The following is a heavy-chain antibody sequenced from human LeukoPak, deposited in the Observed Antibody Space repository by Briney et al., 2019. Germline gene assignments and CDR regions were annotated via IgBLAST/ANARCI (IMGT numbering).Heavy chain of an antibody. CDR2: ISYDGNNT. Sequence: GASLRLSCAASGFTFSSYAMHWVRQAPGKGLEWVAIISYDGNNTYYADSVKGRFTISRDNSKNTLYLQMNSLRVEDTAVYYCARDGGAGWYFDLWGRGTLVTVSS. CDR3: ARDGGAGWYFDL. CDR1: GFTFSSYA. J-gene: IGHJ2*01. V-gene: IGHV3-30*14. D-gene: IGHD3-16*01.